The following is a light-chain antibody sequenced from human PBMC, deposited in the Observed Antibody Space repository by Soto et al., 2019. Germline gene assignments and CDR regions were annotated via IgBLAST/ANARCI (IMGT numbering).Light chain of an antibody. CDR1: QTISTY. J-gene: IGKJ2*01. CDR2: AAS. Sequence: DIQMTQSPSSLSASVGDSVTFTCRTSQTISTYLKWYQKKPGKAPALLIYAASTVLSGVASRFSGSGSGTNFSLTITRLHPDDFASYYCQQTFSIPHTFGQGTKLEIK. V-gene: IGKV1-39*01. CDR3: QQTFSIPHT.